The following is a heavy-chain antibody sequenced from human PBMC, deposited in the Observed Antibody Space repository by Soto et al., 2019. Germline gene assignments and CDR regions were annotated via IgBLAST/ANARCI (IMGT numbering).Heavy chain of an antibody. CDR2: INSDGCST. CDR1: GFTFSSYW. D-gene: IGHD2-2*01. Sequence: PGGSLRLSCAASGFTFSSYWMHWVRQAPGKGLVWVSRINSDGCSTSYADSVKGRFTISRDNAKNTLYLQMNSLSAEDTAVYYCARVPCTSHCYESFDYWGQGTPVTVSS. J-gene: IGHJ4*02. CDR3: ARVPCTSHCYESFDY. V-gene: IGHV3-74*01.